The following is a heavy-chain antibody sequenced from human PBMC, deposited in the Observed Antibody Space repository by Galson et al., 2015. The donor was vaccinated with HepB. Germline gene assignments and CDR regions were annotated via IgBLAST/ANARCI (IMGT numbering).Heavy chain of an antibody. J-gene: IGHJ4*02. CDR2: ISGSDDST. D-gene: IGHD4-17*01. Sequence: SLRLSCAASGLTFSLYAMHWVRQAPGTGLEWVSAISGSDDSTYFADSGKGRFSIFRDNSKNTLYLQLNSLRAEDTAVYYCAAHTADGESTFDFWGQGTLVTVSS. CDR3: AAHTADGESTFDF. CDR1: GLTFSLYA. V-gene: IGHV3-23*01.